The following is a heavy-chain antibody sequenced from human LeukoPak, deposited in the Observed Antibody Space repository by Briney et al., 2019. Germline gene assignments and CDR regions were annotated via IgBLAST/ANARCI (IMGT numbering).Heavy chain of an antibody. D-gene: IGHD1-14*01. J-gene: IGHJ4*02. Sequence: SVKVSCKASGGTFSSYAISWVRQAPGQGLEWMGGIIPIFGTANYAQQFQGRVTITTDESTSTAYMELRSLRSEDTAVYYCARDSGTEPYMGKLDYWGQGTLVTVSS. CDR2: IIPIFGTA. CDR1: GGTFSSYA. V-gene: IGHV1-69*05. CDR3: ARDSGTEPYMGKLDY.